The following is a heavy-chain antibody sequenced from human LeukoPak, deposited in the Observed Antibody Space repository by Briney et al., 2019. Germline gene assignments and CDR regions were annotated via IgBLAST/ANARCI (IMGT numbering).Heavy chain of an antibody. CDR2: VNTVSRYI. V-gene: IGHV3-21*01. D-gene: IGHD3-22*01. CDR1: GFTFSDYS. CDR3: ARLRRNSDRSDFFYYYDH. Sequence: GGSLRLSCAASGFTFSDYSMNWVRQAPGKGLEWVASVNTVSRYISYADSMRGRFTISRDNAKNSLFLQMNSLRAEDTAVYYCARLRRNSDRSDFFYYYDHWGQGTLVTVSS. J-gene: IGHJ4*02.